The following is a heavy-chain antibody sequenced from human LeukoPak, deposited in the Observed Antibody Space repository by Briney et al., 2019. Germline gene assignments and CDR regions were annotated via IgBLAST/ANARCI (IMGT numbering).Heavy chain of an antibody. CDR2: ISSSSSYI. CDR1: GFTFSSYS. Sequence: GGSLRLSCAASGFTFSSYSMNWVRQAPGKGLEWVSSISSSSSYIYYADSVKGRFTISRDNAKNSLYLQMNSLRAEDTAVYYCARDFRKYYYCGMDVWGQGTTVTVSS. V-gene: IGHV3-21*01. CDR3: ARDFRKYYYCGMDV. J-gene: IGHJ6*02.